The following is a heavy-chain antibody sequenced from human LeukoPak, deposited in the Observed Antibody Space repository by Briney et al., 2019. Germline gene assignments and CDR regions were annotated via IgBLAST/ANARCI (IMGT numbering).Heavy chain of an antibody. CDR1: GFTFDDYA. CDR2: ISWNSGSI. Sequence: PGRSLRLSCAASGFTFDDYAMHWVRQAPGKGLEWVSGISWNSGSIGYADSVKGRFTISRDNAKNSLYLQMNSLRAEDMALYYCAKDSGSGKGDYYYMDVWGKGTTVTVSS. D-gene: IGHD3-10*01. J-gene: IGHJ6*03. CDR3: AKDSGSGKGDYYYMDV. V-gene: IGHV3-9*03.